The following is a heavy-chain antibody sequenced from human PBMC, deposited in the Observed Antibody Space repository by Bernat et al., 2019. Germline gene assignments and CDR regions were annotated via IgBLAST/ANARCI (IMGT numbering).Heavy chain of an antibody. CDR1: GFTFSSYA. CDR3: ARGWNGPQVVVPADEPTPFYYMDV. CDR2: ISYDGSNK. V-gene: IGHV3-30-3*01. J-gene: IGHJ6*03. D-gene: IGHD2-2*01. Sequence: QVQLVESGGGVVQPGRSLRLSCAASGFTFSSYAMHWVRQAPGKGLEWVAVISYDGSNKYYADSVKCRFTISRDNSKNTLYLQMNSLRAEDTAVYYCARGWNGPQVVVPADEPTPFYYMDVWGKGTTVTVSS.